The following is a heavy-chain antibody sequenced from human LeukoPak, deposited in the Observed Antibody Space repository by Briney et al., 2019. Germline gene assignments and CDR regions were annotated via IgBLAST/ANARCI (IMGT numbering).Heavy chain of an antibody. J-gene: IGHJ4*02. D-gene: IGHD5-24*01. CDR1: GFSISSYW. CDR2: ISSDATTT. CDR3: AMLAKMATIDNFDY. Sequence: GGSLRLSCAASGFSISSYWMHWVRQAPGQGLVLVSRISSDATTTNYADSVMGRFTISTDNAKNTLYLQMNRMRAEDTAVYYCAMLAKMATIDNFDYWGQGTLGSVRS. V-gene: IGHV3-74*01.